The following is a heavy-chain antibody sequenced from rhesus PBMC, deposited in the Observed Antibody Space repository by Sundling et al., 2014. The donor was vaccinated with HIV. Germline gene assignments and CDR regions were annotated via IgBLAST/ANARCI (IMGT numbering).Heavy chain of an antibody. CDR1: GGSISGDYG. D-gene: IGHD1-44*02. V-gene: IGHV4-76*01. CDR3: ARDGPYSGSYDY. J-gene: IGHJ4*01. CDR2: MYSSSGNT. Sequence: QVQLQESGPGLLKPSETLSLSCAVSGGSISGDYGWGWIRQPPGKGLEWIGTMYSSSGNTYYNPSLKSRVTISTDTPNNQFSLNLSSVTAADTAVYYCARDGPYSGSYDYWGQGVLVTVSA.